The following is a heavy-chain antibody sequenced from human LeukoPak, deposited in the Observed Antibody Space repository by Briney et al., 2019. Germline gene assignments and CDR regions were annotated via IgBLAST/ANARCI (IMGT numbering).Heavy chain of an antibody. CDR1: GGTFSSYA. D-gene: IGHD3-10*01. J-gene: IGHJ4*02. V-gene: IGHV1-69*13. CDR3: ARSPYYYGSGSYYHFDY. CDR2: IIPIFGTA. Sequence: SVTVSCKASGGTFSSYAISWVRQAPGQGLEWMGGIIPIFGTANYAQKFQGRVTITADESTSTAYMELSSLRSEDTAVYYCARSPYYYGSGSYYHFDYWGREPWSPSPQ.